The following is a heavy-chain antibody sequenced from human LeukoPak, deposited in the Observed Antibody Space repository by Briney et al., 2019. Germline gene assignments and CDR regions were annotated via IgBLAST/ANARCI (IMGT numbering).Heavy chain of an antibody. Sequence: PGGSLRLSCAASGFTFSSYEMNWVRRAPGKGLEWVSYISSSGSTIYYADSVKGRFTISRDNAKNSLYLQMNSLRAEDTAVYYCARVNYGSGSYEFGMDVWGQGTTVTVSS. CDR1: GFTFSSYE. CDR3: ARVNYGSGSYEFGMDV. D-gene: IGHD3-10*01. CDR2: ISSSGSTI. J-gene: IGHJ6*02. V-gene: IGHV3-48*03.